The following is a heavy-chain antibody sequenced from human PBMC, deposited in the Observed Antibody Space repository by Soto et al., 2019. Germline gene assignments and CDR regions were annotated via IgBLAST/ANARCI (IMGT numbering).Heavy chain of an antibody. CDR1: GFSLSTSGVG. CDR2: IYWDDDK. D-gene: IGHD1-1*01. V-gene: IGHV2-5*02. Sequence: QITLKESGPTLVKPTQTLTLTCTFSGFSLSTSGVGVGWIRQPPGKALEWLALIYWDDDKRYSPSLKSRLTITKDSPKNQVVLTMTTMDPVDTAPYYCGHRRGWNRFDPWGQGTLVTVSS. CDR3: GHRRGWNRFDP. J-gene: IGHJ5*02.